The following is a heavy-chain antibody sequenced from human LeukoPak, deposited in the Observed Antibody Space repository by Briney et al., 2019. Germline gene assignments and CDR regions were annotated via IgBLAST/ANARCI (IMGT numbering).Heavy chain of an antibody. CDR1: GITFSRFW. D-gene: IGHD6-19*01. J-gene: IGHJ4*02. CDR2: INQDGSEK. CDR3: ARNQARQWLSSGDY. Sequence: PGGSLRLSCAASGITFSRFWMSWVRQAPGKGLQWVANINQDGSEKHYVDSVKGRFAISRDNAENSLYLQMNSLRAEDTAVYYCARNQARQWLSSGDYWGQGTLVTVSS. V-gene: IGHV3-7*03.